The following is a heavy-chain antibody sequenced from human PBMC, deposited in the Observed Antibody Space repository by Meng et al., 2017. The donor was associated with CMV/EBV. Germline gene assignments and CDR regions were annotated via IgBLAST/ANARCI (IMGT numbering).Heavy chain of an antibody. D-gene: IGHD6-13*01. Sequence: AGSLRLSCAASGFTFSSYGLHWIRQAPGKGLEWVAVIRYDGSNKYYADSVKGRFTISRDNSKNTLYLQMNSLRAEDTAVYYCAKDQSGGSSYGFLYGMDVWGQGTTVTVSS. CDR2: IRYDGSNK. J-gene: IGHJ6*02. CDR1: GFTFSSYG. V-gene: IGHV3-33*03. CDR3: AKDQSGGSSYGFLYGMDV.